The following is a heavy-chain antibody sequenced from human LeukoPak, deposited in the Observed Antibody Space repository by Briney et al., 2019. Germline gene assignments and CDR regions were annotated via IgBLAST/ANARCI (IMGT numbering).Heavy chain of an antibody. Sequence: SETLSLTCTVSGGSISSYYWSWIRQPPGKGPEWIGYIYYSGSTNYNPSLKSRVTISVDTSKNQLSLKLSSVTAADTAVYYCAREYYYGSGSYLGWFDPWGQGTLVTVSS. CDR3: AREYYYGSGSYLGWFDP. V-gene: IGHV4-59*01. J-gene: IGHJ5*02. CDR2: IYYSGST. D-gene: IGHD3-10*01. CDR1: GGSISSYY.